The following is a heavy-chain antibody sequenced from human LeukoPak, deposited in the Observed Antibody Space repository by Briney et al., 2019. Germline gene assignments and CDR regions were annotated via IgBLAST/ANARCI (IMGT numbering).Heavy chain of an antibody. CDR1: GFTFSSYS. J-gene: IGHJ3*02. CDR3: AAKEMATIHAFDI. V-gene: IGHV3-21*01. Sequence: PGGSLRLSCAASGFTFSSYSMNWVRQAPGKGLEWVSSISSSSSYIYYADSVKGRFTISRDNAKNSLYLQMNSLRAEDTAVYYCAAKEMATIHAFDIWGQGTMVTVSS. CDR2: ISSSSSYI. D-gene: IGHD5-24*01.